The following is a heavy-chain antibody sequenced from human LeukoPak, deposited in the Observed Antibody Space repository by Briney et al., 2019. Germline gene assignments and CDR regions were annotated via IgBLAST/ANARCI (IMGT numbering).Heavy chain of an antibody. CDR1: GFTFSSYG. J-gene: IGHJ4*02. CDR3: ARDIDNGDYVVY. V-gene: IGHV3-30*03. D-gene: IGHD4-17*01. CDR2: ISYDGSNK. Sequence: RGSLRLSCAASGFTFSSYGMHWVRQAPGKGLEWAAVISYDGSNKYYADSVKGRFTISRDNSKNTLYLQMNSLRAEDTAVYYCARDIDNGDYVVYWGQGTLVTVSS.